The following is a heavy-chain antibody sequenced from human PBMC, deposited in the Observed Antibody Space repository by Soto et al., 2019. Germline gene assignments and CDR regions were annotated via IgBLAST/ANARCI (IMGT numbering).Heavy chain of an antibody. CDR3: ARSSYVRRYFDL. J-gene: IGHJ2*01. D-gene: IGHD3-16*01. CDR2: IIPIFGTA. CDR1: GGTFSSYA. Sequence: SVKVSCKASGGTFSSYAISWVRQAPGQGLKWMGGIIPIFGTANYAQKFQGRVTITADESTSTAYMELSSLRSEDMAVYYCARSSYVRRYFDLWGRGTLVTVSS. V-gene: IGHV1-69*13.